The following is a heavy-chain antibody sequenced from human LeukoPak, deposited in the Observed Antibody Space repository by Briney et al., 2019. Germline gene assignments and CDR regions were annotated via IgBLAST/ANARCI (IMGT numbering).Heavy chain of an antibody. J-gene: IGHJ4*02. CDR3: ARERSSGFFGPKDY. Sequence: GGSLRLSCAASGFTFSSYSMNWVRQAPGKGLEWVSSISSSSSYIYYADSVKGRFTISRDNAKNSLYLQMNSLRAEDTAVYYCARERSSGFFGPKDYWGQGTLVTVSS. D-gene: IGHD6-19*01. CDR2: ISSSSSYI. V-gene: IGHV3-21*01. CDR1: GFTFSSYS.